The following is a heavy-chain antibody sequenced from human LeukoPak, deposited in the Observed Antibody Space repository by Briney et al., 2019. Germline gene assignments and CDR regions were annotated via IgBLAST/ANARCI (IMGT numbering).Heavy chain of an antibody. CDR2: IYPGDSDT. CDR1: GFSFTSYW. J-gene: IGHJ5*02. CDR3: ARGGLISSPWFDP. V-gene: IGHV5-51*01. D-gene: IGHD3-16*01. Sequence: GESLKISCKGCGFSFTSYWIAWVRQMPGKGLEWMGIIYPGDSDTRYSPSFQGLVTISADKSISTAYLQWSSLKASDTAIYFCARGGLISSPWFDPWGQGTLVTVSS.